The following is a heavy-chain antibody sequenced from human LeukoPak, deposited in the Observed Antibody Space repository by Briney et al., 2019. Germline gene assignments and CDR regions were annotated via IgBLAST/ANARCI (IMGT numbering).Heavy chain of an antibody. CDR1: GFTFSSYA. CDR3: ARNSLLGYCSSTSCYRADY. Sequence: GGSLRLSCAASGFTFSSYAIHWVRQAPGKGLEWVAVISYDGSKKYYADSVKGRFTISRDNSKNTLHLQMNSLRAEDTAVYFCARNSLLGYCSSTSCYRADYWGQGTLVAVSS. D-gene: IGHD2-2*01. J-gene: IGHJ4*02. V-gene: IGHV3-30-3*01. CDR2: ISYDGSKK.